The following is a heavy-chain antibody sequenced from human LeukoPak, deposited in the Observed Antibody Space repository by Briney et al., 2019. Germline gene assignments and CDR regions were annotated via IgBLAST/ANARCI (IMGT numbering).Heavy chain of an antibody. D-gene: IGHD3-22*01. CDR3: AKDGYDSSGYYFDYYYYGMDV. V-gene: IGHV3-30*18. CDR2: ISYDGSNK. Sequence: PGRSLRLSCVASGFTFNSYGVHWVRQAPGKGLEWVAVISYDGSNKYYADSVKGRFTISRDNSKNTLYLQMNSLRAEDTAVYYCAKDGYDSSGYYFDYYYYGMDVWGQGTTVTVSS. CDR1: GFTFNSYG. J-gene: IGHJ6*02.